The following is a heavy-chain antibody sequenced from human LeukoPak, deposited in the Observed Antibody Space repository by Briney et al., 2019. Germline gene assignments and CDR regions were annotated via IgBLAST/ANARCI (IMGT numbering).Heavy chain of an antibody. CDR2: INPNSGGT. D-gene: IGHD3-10*01. Sequence: ASVKVSCKASGCTFTGYYMHWVRQAPGQGLEWMGWINPNSGGTNYAQKFQGRVTMTRDTSISTAYMELSRLRSDDTAVYYCARDPESPIYYGSGSYYPYYYMDVWGKGTTVTVSS. CDR1: GCTFTGYY. V-gene: IGHV1-2*02. CDR3: ARDPESPIYYGSGSYYPYYYMDV. J-gene: IGHJ6*03.